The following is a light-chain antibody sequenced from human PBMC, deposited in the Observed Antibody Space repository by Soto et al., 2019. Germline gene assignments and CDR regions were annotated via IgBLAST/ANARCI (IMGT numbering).Light chain of an antibody. CDR3: QQCNSYSGT. V-gene: IGKV1-5*03. CDR2: KAS. Sequence: DIQMTQSPSTLSASVGDRVTITCRASQSISTWLAWYQQKPGKAPKLLIYKASSLESGVPSRFSGSGSGTEFTLTISSLQPDDFATYYCQQCNSYSGTLGQGTKVEIK. J-gene: IGKJ1*01. CDR1: QSISTW.